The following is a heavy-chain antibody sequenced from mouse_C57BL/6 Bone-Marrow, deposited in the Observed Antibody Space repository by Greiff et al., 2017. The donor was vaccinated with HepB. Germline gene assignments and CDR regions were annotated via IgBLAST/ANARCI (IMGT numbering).Heavy chain of an antibody. CDR1: GYTLTSYG. CDR3: ARRGLRRGGY. CDR2: IYPRSGNT. Sequence: QVQLQQSGAELARPGASVKLSCKASGYTLTSYGISWVKQRTGQGLEWIGEIYPRSGNTYYNEKFKGKATLTADKSSSTAYMELRSLTSEDSTVYFCARRGLRRGGYWGQGTTLTVSS. D-gene: IGHD2-4*01. J-gene: IGHJ2*01. V-gene: IGHV1-81*01.